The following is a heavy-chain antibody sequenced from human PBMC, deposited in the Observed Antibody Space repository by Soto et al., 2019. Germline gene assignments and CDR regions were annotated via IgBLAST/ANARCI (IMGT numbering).Heavy chain of an antibody. CDR2: IYYSGST. D-gene: IGHD3-3*02. V-gene: IGHV4-31*09. Sequence: PSETLSLTCTVSGGSISSGGYYWSWIRQHPGKGLEWIGYIYYSGSTYYNPSLKSRVTISVDKSKNHFSLKLTSVTAADTAVYYCAARHFWSRPWTDRRLDYWGQGTLVTVSS. CDR3: AARHFWSRPWTDRRLDY. CDR1: GGSISSGGYY. J-gene: IGHJ4*02.